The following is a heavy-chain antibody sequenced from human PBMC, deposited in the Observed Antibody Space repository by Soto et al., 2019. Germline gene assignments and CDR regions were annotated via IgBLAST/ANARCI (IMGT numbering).Heavy chain of an antibody. CDR2: IYYSGST. V-gene: IGHV4-30-4*01. CDR1: GCSISSGDYY. D-gene: IGHD4-17*01. CDR3: ARAHYGDYGYGMDV. Sequence: PSETLSLTCTVSGCSISSGDYYWSWIRQPPGKGLEWIGYIYYSGSTYYNPSLKSRVTISVDTSKNQFSLKLSSVTAADTAVYYCARAHYGDYGYGMDVWGQGTTVTVSS. J-gene: IGHJ6*02.